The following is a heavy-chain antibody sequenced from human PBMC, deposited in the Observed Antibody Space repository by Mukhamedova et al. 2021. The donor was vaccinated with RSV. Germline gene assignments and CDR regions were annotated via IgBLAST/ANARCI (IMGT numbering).Heavy chain of an antibody. CDR2: IKQDGSEG. Sequence: VRQAPGKGLQWVADIKQDGSEGYYVDSVKGRFTISRDNAKNSLCLQMNSLRAEDTAVYYCARRRDGFTALRYWGQGTLVTV. V-gene: IGHV3-7*01. D-gene: IGHD5-24*01. J-gene: IGHJ4*02. CDR3: ARRRDGFTALRY.